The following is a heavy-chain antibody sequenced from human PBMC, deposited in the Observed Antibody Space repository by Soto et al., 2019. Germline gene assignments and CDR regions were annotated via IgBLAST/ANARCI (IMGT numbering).Heavy chain of an antibody. Sequence: QVQLVESGGGVVQPGRYLRISCAASGVTFKDYGMHWVRQAPGKGLEWVAVMSYDESTQYYSDFVKGRFTISRDNSKNTLYLQMNSLRPEDTAVYRCAKDRAPSSSSGSWHFDLWGRGTLVTVSS. D-gene: IGHD3-22*01. CDR3: AKDRAPSSSSGSWHFDL. J-gene: IGHJ2*01. V-gene: IGHV3-30*18. CDR1: GVTFKDYG. CDR2: MSYDESTQ.